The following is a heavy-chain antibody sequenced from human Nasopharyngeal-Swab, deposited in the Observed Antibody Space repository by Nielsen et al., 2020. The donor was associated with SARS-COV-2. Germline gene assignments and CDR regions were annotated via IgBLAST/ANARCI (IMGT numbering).Heavy chain of an antibody. CDR3: ARDGLVGATQGFDI. V-gene: IGHV3-7*01. J-gene: IGHJ3*02. Sequence: VRQAPGKGLEWVANIKQDGSEKYYVDSVKGRFTISRDNAKNSLYLQMNSLRAEDTAVYYCARDGLVGATQGFDIWGQGTMVTVSS. CDR2: IKQDGSEK. D-gene: IGHD1-26*01.